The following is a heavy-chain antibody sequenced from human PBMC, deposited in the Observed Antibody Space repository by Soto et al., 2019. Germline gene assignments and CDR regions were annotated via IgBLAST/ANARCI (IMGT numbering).Heavy chain of an antibody. Sequence: QVQLQESGPGLVKPSQTPSLTCTVSGGPISSGGYYWTWVRQPPGKGLEWIGYIHYSGRTFYNPSLESRVIISLDTSENQFSLKLTSVTAADTAVYYCARFSPPGYYYMDVWGKGTSVTVAS. J-gene: IGHJ6*03. V-gene: IGHV4-31*03. CDR1: GGPISSGGYY. CDR3: ARFSPPGYYYMDV. CDR2: IHYSGRT.